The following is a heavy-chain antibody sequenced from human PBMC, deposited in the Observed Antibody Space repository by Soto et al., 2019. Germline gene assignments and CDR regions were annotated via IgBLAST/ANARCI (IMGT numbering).Heavy chain of an antibody. CDR1: GFSLSTSGVG. CDR3: AHKGGGDYIIDY. CDR2: IYWDDSK. Sequence: QITLKESGPTLVKPTQTLTLTCTFSGFSLSTSGVGVGWIRQPPGKALEWLAVIYWDDSKHYSPSLKSRLTITTDTSKNQVFLTLTNMDPVDTATYYCAHKGGGDYIIDYWGQGTLVTVSS. V-gene: IGHV2-5*02. D-gene: IGHD4-17*01. J-gene: IGHJ4*02.